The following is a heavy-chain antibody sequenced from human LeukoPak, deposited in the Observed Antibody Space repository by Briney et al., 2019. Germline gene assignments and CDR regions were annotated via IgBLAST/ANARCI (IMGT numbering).Heavy chain of an antibody. J-gene: IGHJ4*02. CDR2: ISAY. CDR1: GYTFTSYG. V-gene: IGHV1-18*01. Sequence: ASVKVSCKASGYTFTSYGISWVRQAPGQGLEGMGWISAYAQKFQGRVTMTTDTSTSTAYMELRSLRSDDTAVHYCARRFNYYDSSGYYEGFYFDYWGQGTLVTVSS. CDR3: ARRFNYYDSSGYYEGFYFDY. D-gene: IGHD3-22*01.